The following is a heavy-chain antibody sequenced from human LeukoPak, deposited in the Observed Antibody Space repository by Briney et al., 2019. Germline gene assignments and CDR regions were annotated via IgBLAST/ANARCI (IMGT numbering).Heavy chain of an antibody. Sequence: PSETLSLTCAVSGVSISSSNWWTWVRQPPGKGLEWIGEIFHSRSTNYNPSLKSRVTMSLDKSKNQFSLQLNSVTATDTAVYYCATYYESSGYRLDYWGQGTLVTVSS. CDR1: GVSISSSNW. D-gene: IGHD3-22*01. CDR2: IFHSRST. J-gene: IGHJ4*02. CDR3: ATYYESSGYRLDY. V-gene: IGHV4-4*02.